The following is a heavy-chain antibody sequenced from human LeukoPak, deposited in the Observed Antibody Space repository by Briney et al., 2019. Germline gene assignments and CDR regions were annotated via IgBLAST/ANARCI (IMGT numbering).Heavy chain of an antibody. CDR1: GYPFTGYY. D-gene: IGHD4-17*01. J-gene: IGHJ5*02. V-gene: IGHV1-2*02. CDR2: INPNSGGT. CDR3: ARSSTDGDWFDP. Sequence: GSVKVSCKASGYPFTGYYMHWVRPAPGQGLEWMGWINPNSGGTNYAQKFQCRVTMTRDTSISTAYMELSRLRSDDTAVYYCARSSTDGDWFDPWGQGTLVTVSS.